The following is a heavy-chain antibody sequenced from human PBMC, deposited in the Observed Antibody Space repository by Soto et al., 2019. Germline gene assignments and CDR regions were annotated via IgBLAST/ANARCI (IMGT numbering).Heavy chain of an antibody. Sequence: ASVKVSCKASGYTFTSYDINWVRQATGQGLEWMGWMNPNSGNTGYAQKFQGRVTMTRNTSISTAYMELSSLRSEDTAVYYCARVGITIFGDYYYGMDAWGPGTTVTVSS. CDR3: ARVGITIFGDYYYGMDA. V-gene: IGHV1-8*01. CDR2: MNPNSGNT. CDR1: GYTFTSYD. D-gene: IGHD3-3*01. J-gene: IGHJ6*02.